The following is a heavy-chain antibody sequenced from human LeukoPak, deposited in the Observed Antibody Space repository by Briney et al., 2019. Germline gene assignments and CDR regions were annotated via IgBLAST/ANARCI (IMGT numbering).Heavy chain of an antibody. CDR1: GASISPYY. CDR3: TRGNNSPWDY. V-gene: IGHV4-4*07. J-gene: IGHJ4*02. D-gene: IGHD1-14*01. Sequence: SETLSLTCTVSGASISPYYWSWIRQPAGKGLELVGRIYNNGYTNYNPSLESRVTMSLEASTNESPPKMSSVTAADKALYCSTRGNNSPWDYWGQGLLVTVSS. CDR2: IYNNGYT.